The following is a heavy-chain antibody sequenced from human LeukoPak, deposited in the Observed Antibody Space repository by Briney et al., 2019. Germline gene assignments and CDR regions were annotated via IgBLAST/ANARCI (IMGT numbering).Heavy chain of an antibody. J-gene: IGHJ4*02. V-gene: IGHV4-34*01. D-gene: IGHD4-23*01. CDR1: GGSFSGYY. CDR3: ARGTRNYGGRLDY. CDR2: INFGGSI. Sequence: SETLSLTCAVYGGSFSGYYWSWIRQPPGKGLEWIGEINFGGSINYTPSLTSRVTISVDTSKNQFSLKLSSVTAADTAVYFCARGTRNYGGRLDYWGQGTLVTVSS.